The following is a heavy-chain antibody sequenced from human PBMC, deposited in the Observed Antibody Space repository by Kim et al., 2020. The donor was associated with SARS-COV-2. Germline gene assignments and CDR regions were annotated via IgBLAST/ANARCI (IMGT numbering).Heavy chain of an antibody. CDR1: GFNVSNNY. D-gene: IGHD2-15*01. Sequence: GGSLRLSCAASGFNVSNNYMTWVRQAPGKGLEWVSIIYRGGDTYYADSVKGRFTISRDNSKNRLYLQMSSLRAEDTAMFYCAKGYCRGGTCYSDVFDSWGQGTTVTVSS. CDR3: AKGYCRGGTCYSDVFDS. V-gene: IGHV3-66*02. CDR2: IYRGGDT. J-gene: IGHJ3*02.